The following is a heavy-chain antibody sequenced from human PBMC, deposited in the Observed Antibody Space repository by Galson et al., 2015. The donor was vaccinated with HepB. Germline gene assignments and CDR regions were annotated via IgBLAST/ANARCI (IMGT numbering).Heavy chain of an antibody. CDR2: INPNSGGT. J-gene: IGHJ3*02. V-gene: IGHV1-2*04. CDR3: AAGYSYGTGAFDI. Sequence: VRQAPGQGLEWMGWINPNSGGTNYAQKFQGWVTMTRDTSISTAYMELSRLRSDDTAVYYCAAGYSYGTGAFDIWGQGTMVTVSS. D-gene: IGHD5-18*01.